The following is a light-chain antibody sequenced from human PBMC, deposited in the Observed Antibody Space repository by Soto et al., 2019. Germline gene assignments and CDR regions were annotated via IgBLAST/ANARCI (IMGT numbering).Light chain of an antibody. J-gene: IGKJ1*01. CDR3: QQSET. CDR2: GAS. Sequence: EIVMTQSPATLSVSPGERATLSCRASQSVSSNLAWYQQKPGQAPRLLIYGASTRATGIPAGFSGSGSGTEFTLTISSLQSEDFAVYYCQQSETFGQGTKV. CDR1: QSVSSN. V-gene: IGKV3-15*01.